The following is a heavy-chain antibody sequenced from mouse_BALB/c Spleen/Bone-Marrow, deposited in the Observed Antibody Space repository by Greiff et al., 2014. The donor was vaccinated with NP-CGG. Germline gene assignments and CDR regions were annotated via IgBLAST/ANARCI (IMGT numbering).Heavy chain of an antibody. CDR2: IHYSGTT. CDR3: AREARTTARFAY. V-gene: IGHV3-1*02. D-gene: IGHD1-2*01. J-gene: IGHJ3*01. CDR1: AYSITSGYG. Sequence: DVKLQESGPVLVKPSQSLSLTCTVPAYSITSGYGWHWIRQFPGNKLEWMGYIHYSGTTHYNPSLKSRISITRDTSKNRFFLQLNYVTTEDTATYNCAREARTTARFAYWGQGTLVTVSA.